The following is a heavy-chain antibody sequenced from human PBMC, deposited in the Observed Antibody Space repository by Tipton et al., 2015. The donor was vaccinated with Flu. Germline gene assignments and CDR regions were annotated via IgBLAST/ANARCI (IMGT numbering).Heavy chain of an antibody. CDR2: IHSTGVT. D-gene: IGHD3-16*01. V-gene: IGHV4-30-4*01. CDR3: ARHLGASFDT. J-gene: IGHJ4*02. CDR1: GASIVRGGLF. Sequence: TLSLTCYVSGASIVRGGLFWSWIRQSPCRGLEWIGYIHSTGVTSYNPALRRRVSISFGTPEDRFFLTLDTATVSDTATYYCARHLGASFDTWGLGTLVTVSS.